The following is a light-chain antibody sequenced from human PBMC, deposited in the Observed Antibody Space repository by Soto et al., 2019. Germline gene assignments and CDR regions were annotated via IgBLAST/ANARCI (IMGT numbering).Light chain of an antibody. V-gene: IGKV3-20*01. CDR2: GAS. CDR1: QSVGSNY. J-gene: IGKJ2*01. Sequence: EIVLTQSPGTLSLSPGERATLYCRASQSVGSNYLAWYQQKPGQAPRVLIYGASSRATGIPDRFSGSGSGVDFTLTISRLEPEDFAVYYCQQYGSSQYTFGQGTKLEIK. CDR3: QQYGSSQYT.